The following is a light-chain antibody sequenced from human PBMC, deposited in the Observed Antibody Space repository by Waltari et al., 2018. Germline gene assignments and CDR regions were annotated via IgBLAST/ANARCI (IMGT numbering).Light chain of an antibody. CDR2: WAS. Sequence: DIVMTQSPDSLAVSLGERATINCKSSQSVLYSSNNKNYLAWYQQKPGQPPKLLIYWASTRESGVPDRFSGSGSGTDFTLTISSLLAEDVALYYCQQYYTTAPTFGPGTKVDIK. V-gene: IGKV4-1*01. CDR1: QSVLYSSNNKNY. J-gene: IGKJ3*01. CDR3: QQYYTTAPT.